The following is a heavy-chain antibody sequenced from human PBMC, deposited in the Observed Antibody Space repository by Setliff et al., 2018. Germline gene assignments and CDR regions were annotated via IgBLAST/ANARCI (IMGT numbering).Heavy chain of an antibody. CDR2: INHRGST. CDR3: ARGRNIAARLLDS. V-gene: IGHV4-34*01. Sequence: SETLSLTCAAYGGTFSDYHWTWIRQSPEKGLEWIGEINHRGSTNYNPSLKSRVTIAIDTSKDQFSLKLISMTAADTAVYYCARGRNIAARLLDSWGQGTLVTVSS. CDR1: GGTFSDYH. J-gene: IGHJ4*02. D-gene: IGHD6-6*01.